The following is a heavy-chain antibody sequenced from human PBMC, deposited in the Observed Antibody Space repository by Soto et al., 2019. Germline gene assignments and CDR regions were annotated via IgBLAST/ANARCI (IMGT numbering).Heavy chain of an antibody. CDR3: ARVGVAARSYYYYGMDV. CDR2: IYYSGST. V-gene: IGHV4-31*03. CDR1: GGSISSGGYY. J-gene: IGHJ6*02. D-gene: IGHD2-15*01. Sequence: SETLSLTCTVSGGSISSGGYYWSWIRQHPGKGLEWIGYIYYSGSTYYNPSLKSRVTISVDTSKNQFSLKLSSVTAADTAVYYCARVGVAARSYYYYGMDVWGQGTTVTVSS.